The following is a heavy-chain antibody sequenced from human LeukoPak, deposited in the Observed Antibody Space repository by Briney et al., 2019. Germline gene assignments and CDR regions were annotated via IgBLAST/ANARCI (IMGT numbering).Heavy chain of an antibody. CDR2: ISGSGGST. Sequence: GGSLRLSCAASGFTFSSYAMSWVRQAPGKGLEWVSAISGSGGSTYYADSVKGRFTISRDNSKNTLYLQMNSLRAEDTAVYYCAKDRYYYDSGGYFDYWGQGTLITVSS. V-gene: IGHV3-23*01. D-gene: IGHD3-22*01. CDR1: GFTFSSYA. CDR3: AKDRYYYDSGGYFDY. J-gene: IGHJ4*02.